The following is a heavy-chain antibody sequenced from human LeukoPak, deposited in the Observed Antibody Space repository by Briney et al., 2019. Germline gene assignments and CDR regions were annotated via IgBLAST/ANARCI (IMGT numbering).Heavy chain of an antibody. Sequence: GGSLRLSCAVSGFTFRMTWVRQVPGKGLQWVANINQDGREKYYMDSMKGRLNISGDNTENSVFLQLTSLRPEDTGIYFCAKGRDYGDYWGQGTLVAVSS. CDR3: AKGRDYGDY. CDR1: GFTFR. CDR2: INQDGREK. V-gene: IGHV3-7*01. J-gene: IGHJ4*02.